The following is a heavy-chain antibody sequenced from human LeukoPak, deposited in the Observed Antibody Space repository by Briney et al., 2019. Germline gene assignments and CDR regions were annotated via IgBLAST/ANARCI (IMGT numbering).Heavy chain of an antibody. D-gene: IGHD4-11*01. J-gene: IGHJ4*02. V-gene: IGHV3-11*04. Sequence: GSLILSCAASGFTFNDYYMSWIRRAPGKGLEWVSYITSNGNTIYYADSVKGRITICRDSAKNSLYLQMSSMRDEDTVEYYCARSWASNYGDYWGQGTLVTVSS. CDR3: ARSWASNYGDY. CDR1: GFTFNDYY. CDR2: ITSNGNTI.